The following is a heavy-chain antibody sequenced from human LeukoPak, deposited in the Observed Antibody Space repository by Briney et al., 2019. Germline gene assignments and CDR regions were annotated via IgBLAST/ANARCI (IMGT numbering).Heavy chain of an antibody. Sequence: PSETLSLTCTVSGGSISSYYWSWIRQPPGKGLEWIGYIYYSGSTNYNPSLKSRVTISVDTPKNQFSLKLSSVTAADTAVYYCARSYNYYYMDVWGKGTTVTVSS. V-gene: IGHV4-59*01. CDR2: IYYSGST. J-gene: IGHJ6*03. CDR3: ARSYNYYYMDV. CDR1: GGSISSYY.